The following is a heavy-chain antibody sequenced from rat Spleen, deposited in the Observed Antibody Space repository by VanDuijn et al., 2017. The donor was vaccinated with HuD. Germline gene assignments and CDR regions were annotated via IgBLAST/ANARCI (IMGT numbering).Heavy chain of an antibody. D-gene: IGHD1-1*01. Sequence: EVKLVESGGGLVQPGRSLKLSCAASGFTFSDYGMAWVRQAPGKGLEWVASITHNDGSTYYPDSVQGRFTVSRDNAKSTLYLQMDSLRSEDTATYYCARHPDYSNYFDYWGQGVMVTVSS. CDR3: ARHPDYSNYFDY. J-gene: IGHJ2*01. V-gene: IGHV5-29*01. CDR1: GFTFSDYG. CDR2: ITHNDGST.